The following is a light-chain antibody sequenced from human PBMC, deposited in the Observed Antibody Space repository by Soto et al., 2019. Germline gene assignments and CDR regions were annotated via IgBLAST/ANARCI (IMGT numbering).Light chain of an antibody. Sequence: DIQLTQAPSFLSASAGDRVSITCRASQAISSYLAWYQQKPGRAPKLLIYAASTLQSGVPSRFSGSGSGTEFTLTITSLQPEDFATYYCQQLNSFPLTFGQGTRLEIK. CDR1: QAISSY. CDR3: QQLNSFPLT. J-gene: IGKJ5*01. CDR2: AAS. V-gene: IGKV1-9*01.